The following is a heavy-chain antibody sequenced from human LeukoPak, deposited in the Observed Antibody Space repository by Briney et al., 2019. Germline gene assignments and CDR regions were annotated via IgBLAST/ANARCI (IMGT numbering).Heavy chain of an antibody. V-gene: IGHV3-33*01. CDR3: ASFYGSGSYIPIGVDYYYYYYMDV. CDR1: GFTFSSYG. J-gene: IGHJ6*03. CDR2: IWYDGSNK. Sequence: PGGSLRLSCAASGFTFSSYGMHWVRQAPGKGLEWVAVIWYDGSNKYYADSVKGRFTISRDNSKNTLYLQMNSLRAEDTAVYYCASFYGSGSYIPIGVDYYYYYYMDVWGKGTTVTVSS. D-gene: IGHD3-10*01.